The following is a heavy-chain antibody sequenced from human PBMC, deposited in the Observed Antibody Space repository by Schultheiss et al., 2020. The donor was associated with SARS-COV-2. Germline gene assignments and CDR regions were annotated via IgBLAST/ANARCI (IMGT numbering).Heavy chain of an antibody. CDR1: GGSISSGGYY. V-gene: IGHV4-61*02. J-gene: IGHJ6*03. Sequence: SETLSLTCTVSGGSISSGGYYWSWIRQPAGKGLEWIGRIYTSGSTNYNPSLKSRVTISVDTSKNQFSLKLSSVTAADTAVYYCARVCSSWTYYYYYYMDVWGKGTTVTVSS. CDR3: ARVCSSWTYYYYYYMDV. D-gene: IGHD6-13*01. CDR2: IYTSGST.